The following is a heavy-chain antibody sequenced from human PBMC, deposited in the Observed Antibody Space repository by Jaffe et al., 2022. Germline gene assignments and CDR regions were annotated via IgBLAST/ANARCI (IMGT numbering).Heavy chain of an antibody. CDR3: AARTNMVTEDY. J-gene: IGHJ4*02. Sequence: EVQLLGSGGGFIQPGGSLRLSCAASGFTFSDYAMSWVRQAPGKGLEWVSAIVASGRNAYYADSVKGRFTISRDNSKNTLYLQMNSLRVEDTALYFCAARTNMVTEDYWGQGTLVTVSS. D-gene: IGHD2-21*02. CDR2: IVASGRNA. CDR1: GFTFSDYA. V-gene: IGHV3-23*01.